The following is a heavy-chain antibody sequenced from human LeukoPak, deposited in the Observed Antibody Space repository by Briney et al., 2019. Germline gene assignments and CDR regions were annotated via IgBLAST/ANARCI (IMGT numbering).Heavy chain of an antibody. CDR2: IYYSGST. Sequence: SETLSLTCTVSGGSISSSSYYWGWIRRPPGKGLEWIGSIYYSGSTYYNPSLKSRDTISVDTSKNQFSLKLSSVTAADTAVYYCARRRYSAYGSWFDPWGRGTLVTVSS. J-gene: IGHJ5*02. CDR3: ARRRYSAYGSWFDP. V-gene: IGHV4-39*01. D-gene: IGHD5-12*01. CDR1: GGSISSSSYY.